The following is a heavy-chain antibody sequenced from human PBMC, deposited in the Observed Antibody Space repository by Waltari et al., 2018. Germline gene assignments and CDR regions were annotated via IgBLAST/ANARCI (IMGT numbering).Heavy chain of an antibody. D-gene: IGHD3-10*01. CDR1: GFTFSSYA. CDR3: ARAYYYGSGSFDAFDI. CDR2: ISYDGSNK. Sequence: QVQLVESGGGVVQPGRSLRLSCAASGFTFSSYALHWVRQAPGKGLEWVAVISYDGSNKYYADSVKGRFTISRDNSKNTLYLQMNSLRSEDTAVYYCARAYYYGSGSFDAFDIWGQGTMVTVSS. J-gene: IGHJ3*02. V-gene: IGHV3-30-3*01.